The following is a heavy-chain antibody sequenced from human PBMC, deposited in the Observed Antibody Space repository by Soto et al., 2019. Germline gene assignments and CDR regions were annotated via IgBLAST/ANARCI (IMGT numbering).Heavy chain of an antibody. V-gene: IGHV4-61*01. Sequence: ETLSLTRTFPVDPLSIGRYYWGWIRQPPGKGLEWIGYIYYSGSTNYNPSLKSRVTISVDTSKNQFSLKLSSVTAADTAVYYCARSTIAARPLRYYYYGMDVWGQGTTVTVSS. CDR3: ARSTIAARPLRYYYYGMDV. CDR1: VDPLSIGRYY. CDR2: IYYSGST. D-gene: IGHD6-6*01. J-gene: IGHJ6*02.